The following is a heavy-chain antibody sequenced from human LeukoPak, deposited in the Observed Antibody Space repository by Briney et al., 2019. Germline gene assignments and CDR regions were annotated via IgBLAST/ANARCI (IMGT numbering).Heavy chain of an antibody. CDR3: AREPRDDDAFDI. D-gene: IGHD1-14*01. Sequence: NPSETLSLTCIVSGGSISSSNYYWGWIRQSPGKGLEWIGSIYSRGSTYYNPSLKSRVTISVDTSKNQFSLKLSSVTAADTAVYYCAREPRDDDAFDIWGQGTMVTVSS. CDR2: IYSRGST. CDR1: GGSISSSNYY. J-gene: IGHJ3*02. V-gene: IGHV4-39*07.